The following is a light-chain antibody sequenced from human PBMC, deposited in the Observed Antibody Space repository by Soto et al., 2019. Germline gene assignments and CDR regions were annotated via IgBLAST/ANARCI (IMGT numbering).Light chain of an antibody. J-gene: IGKJ3*01. V-gene: IGKV1-39*01. CDR3: QQSYSTPGIT. CDR1: QSISSY. CDR2: AAS. Sequence: IQITQSPSSLSASVGDRVTITCRASQSISSYLNWYQQKPGKAPKLLIYAASSLQSGGPSRFSGSGSGTDFTLTISSLQPEDFATYYCQQSYSTPGITFGPGTKVDIK.